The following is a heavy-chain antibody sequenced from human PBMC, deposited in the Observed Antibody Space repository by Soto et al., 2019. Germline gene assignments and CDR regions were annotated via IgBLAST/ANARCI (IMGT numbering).Heavy chain of an antibody. CDR1: GFTFSSYG. Sequence: QVQLVESGGGVVQPGRSLRLSCAASGFTFSSYGMHWVRQAPGKGLEWVAVISYDGSNKYYADSVKGRFTISRDNSKNTLXXQXNXXRAEDTAVYYCAKVGGYCISTSCAEEDDYYYGMDVWGQGTTVTVSS. CDR2: ISYDGSNK. CDR3: AKVGGYCISTSCAEEDDYYYGMDV. J-gene: IGHJ6*02. V-gene: IGHV3-30*18. D-gene: IGHD2-2*01.